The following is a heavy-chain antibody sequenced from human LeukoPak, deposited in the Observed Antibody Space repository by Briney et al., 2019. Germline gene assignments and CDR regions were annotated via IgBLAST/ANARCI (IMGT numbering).Heavy chain of an antibody. CDR3: ARDREGLGDY. CDR2: INSDGSST. D-gene: IGHD1-26*01. J-gene: IGHJ4*02. V-gene: IGHV3-74*01. Sequence: GGSLRPSCAASGFTFSSYWMHWVRQAPGKGLVWVSHINSDGSSTTYADSVKGRFTISRDNAKDTLYLQMNSLRAEDTAVYYRARDREGLGDYWGQGTLVTVSS. CDR1: GFTFSSYW.